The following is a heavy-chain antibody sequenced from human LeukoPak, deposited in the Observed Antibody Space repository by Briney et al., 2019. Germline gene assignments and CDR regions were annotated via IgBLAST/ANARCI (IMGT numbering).Heavy chain of an antibody. CDR1: GGSFRGYY. V-gene: IGHV4-34*01. CDR3: ARASHDMGNWFDP. J-gene: IGHJ5*02. Sequence: SETLSLTCAVYGGSFRGYYWSWIRQPPGKGLEWIGEINHSGSTNYNPSLKSRVTISVDTSKIQFSLKLSSVTAADTAVYYCARASHDMGNWFDPWGQGTLVTVSS. CDR2: INHSGST. D-gene: IGHD3-9*01.